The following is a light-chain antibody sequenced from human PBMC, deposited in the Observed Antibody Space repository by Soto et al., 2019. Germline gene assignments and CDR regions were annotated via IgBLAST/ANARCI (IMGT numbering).Light chain of an antibody. J-gene: IGKJ5*01. CDR3: QQYGYSPIT. V-gene: IGKV3-20*01. CDR2: GTS. CDR1: QSLSSSY. Sequence: IVLKQSPGTLSWSRKEIGRPCCRASQSLSSSYLAWYQQKPGQAPRLLIYGTSIRATGIPDRFSGSGSGTDFTLTIDGLEPEDFVVYYCQQYGYSPITFGQGTRLEIK.